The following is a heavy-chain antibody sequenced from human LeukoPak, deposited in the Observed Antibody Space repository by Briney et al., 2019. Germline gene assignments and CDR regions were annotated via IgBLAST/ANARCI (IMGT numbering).Heavy chain of an antibody. D-gene: IGHD3-22*01. V-gene: IGHV3-11*04. CDR3: ARVGYDSSGRFDY. J-gene: IGHJ4*02. CDR1: GFTLSDYY. CDR2: ISSSGSII. Sequence: GGSLRLSCAASGFTLSDYYMTWIRQAPGKGLESVSYISSSGSIIYYADSVKGRFIISRDNAKNSLYLQMNSLRAEDTAVYFCARVGYDSSGRFDYWGQGTLVTVSS.